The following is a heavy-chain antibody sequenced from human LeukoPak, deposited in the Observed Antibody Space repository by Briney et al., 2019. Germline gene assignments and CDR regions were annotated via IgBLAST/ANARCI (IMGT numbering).Heavy chain of an antibody. J-gene: IGHJ3*02. CDR1: GFTFSSYG. CDR3: AKTRWLQPLDAFDI. D-gene: IGHD5-24*01. V-gene: IGHV3-33*06. Sequence: GGSLRLSCAASGFTFSSYGMHWVRQAPGEGLEWVAVIWYDGSNKYYADSVKGRFTISRDNSKNTLYLQMNSLRAEDTAVYYCAKTRWLQPLDAFDIWGQGTTVTVSS. CDR2: IWYDGSNK.